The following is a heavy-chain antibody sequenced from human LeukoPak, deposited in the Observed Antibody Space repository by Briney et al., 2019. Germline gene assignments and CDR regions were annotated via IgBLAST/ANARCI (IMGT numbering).Heavy chain of an antibody. Sequence: SVKVSCKASGGTFSSYAISWVRQAPGQGLEWMGGIIPIFGTANYAQKFQGGVTITADESTSTAYMELSSLRSEDTAVYYCARDTYSSGWELDYWGQGTPVTVSS. J-gene: IGHJ4*02. CDR3: ARDTYSSGWELDY. D-gene: IGHD6-19*01. CDR1: GGTFSSYA. CDR2: IIPIFGTA. V-gene: IGHV1-69*13.